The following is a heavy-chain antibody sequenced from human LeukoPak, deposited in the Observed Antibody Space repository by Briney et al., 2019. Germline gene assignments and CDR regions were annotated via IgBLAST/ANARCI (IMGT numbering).Heavy chain of an antibody. Sequence: ASVNVSFKSSGYKFTDDYKHWVRQAPGQGLEFMGLINPDSGFTNYAQKFKGRVTMTRDTSISTAYLEVRSLTSDDTAVDYCAPAAKAYTSWWKVWGQGRLVTVSS. V-gene: IGHV1-2*02. CDR1: GYKFTDDY. CDR2: INPDSGFT. D-gene: IGHD3-16*01. CDR3: APAAKAYTSWWKV. J-gene: IGHJ4*02.